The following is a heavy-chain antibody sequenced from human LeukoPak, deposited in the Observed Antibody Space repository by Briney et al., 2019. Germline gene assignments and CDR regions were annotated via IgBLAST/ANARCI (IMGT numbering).Heavy chain of an antibody. CDR2: IYYSGST. D-gene: IGHD3-3*01. CDR1: GGSISSSSYY. J-gene: IGHJ2*01. Sequence: SETLSLTCTVSGGSISSSSYYWGWIRQPPGKGLEWIGSIYYSGSTYYNPSLKSRVTISVDTSKNQFSLKLSSVTAADTAVYYCARELRFLEWLPWYFDLWGRGTLVTVSS. V-gene: IGHV4-39*07. CDR3: ARELRFLEWLPWYFDL.